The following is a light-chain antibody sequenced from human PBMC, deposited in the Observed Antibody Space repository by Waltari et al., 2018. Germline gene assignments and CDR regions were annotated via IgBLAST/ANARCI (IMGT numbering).Light chain of an antibody. CDR2: EVN. V-gene: IGLV2-8*01. CDR1: SSDVGGYNY. CDR3: SSYAGSDIWV. Sequence: QSALTQPPSASGSPGQSVAISCTGTSSDVGGYNYVSWYQQHPGKAPKLMIYEVNKRPSGVPDRFSGSKSGNTASLTVSGLQAEDEADYCCSSYAGSDIWVFGGGTRLTVL. J-gene: IGLJ3*02.